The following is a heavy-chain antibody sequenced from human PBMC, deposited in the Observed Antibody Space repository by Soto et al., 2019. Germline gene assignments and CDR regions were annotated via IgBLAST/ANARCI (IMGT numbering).Heavy chain of an antibody. CDR3: ARDAGATGSYFDY. CDR2: IWYDGTNK. J-gene: IGHJ4*02. Sequence: QVQLVESGGGVVQPGTSLRLSCAATGFTFSSYGMHWVHQAPGKGLEWVAVIWYDGTNKYYADSVKGRFTISRDNSKNTMYLQMNSLRAEDTAIYYCARDAGATGSYFDYWGQGGLVTVSS. CDR1: GFTFSSYG. V-gene: IGHV3-33*01. D-gene: IGHD1-26*01.